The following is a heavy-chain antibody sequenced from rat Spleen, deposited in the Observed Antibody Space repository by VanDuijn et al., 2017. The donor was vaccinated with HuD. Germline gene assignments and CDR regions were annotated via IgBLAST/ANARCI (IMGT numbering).Heavy chain of an antibody. CDR2: ITNSGGNT. J-gene: IGHJ1*01. CDR3: ARHYGYPRYWYFDF. Sequence: EVQLVESGGGLVQPGGSMKLSCAASGFTFSSYWMYWIRRAPTKGLEWVASITNSGGNTYYRDSVKGRFTISRDNAKSTLYLQMDSLRSEDTATYYCARHYGYPRYWYFDFWGPGTMVTVSS. V-gene: IGHV5-25*01. D-gene: IGHD1-7*01. CDR1: GFTFSSYW.